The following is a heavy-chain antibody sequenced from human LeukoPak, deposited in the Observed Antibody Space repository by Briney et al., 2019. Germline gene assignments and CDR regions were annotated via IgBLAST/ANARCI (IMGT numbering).Heavy chain of an antibody. Sequence: GGSLRLSCAASGFTFSSYAMSWGRQAPGKGLEWVSAISGSGGSTYYADSVKGRLTISRDNSQNTLYLQMNSLGAEDTAVYYCAKDLGIAAVGTVYWGQGTLVTVSS. CDR1: GFTFSSYA. CDR2: ISGSGGST. D-gene: IGHD6-13*01. V-gene: IGHV3-23*01. J-gene: IGHJ4*02. CDR3: AKDLGIAAVGTVY.